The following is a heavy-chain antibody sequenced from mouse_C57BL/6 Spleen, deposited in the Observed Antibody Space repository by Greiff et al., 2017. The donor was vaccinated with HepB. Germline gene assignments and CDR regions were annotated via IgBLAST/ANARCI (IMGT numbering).Heavy chain of an antibody. J-gene: IGHJ3*01. Sequence: QVQLQQSGAELARPGASVKLSCKASGYTFTSYGISWVKQRTGQGLEWIGEIYPRSGNTYYNEKFKGKATLTADKSSSTAYMELRSLTSEDSAVYFCARIYSNLGWFAYWGQGTLVTVSA. CDR3: ARIYSNLGWFAY. CDR2: IYPRSGNT. D-gene: IGHD2-5*01. V-gene: IGHV1-81*01. CDR1: GYTFTSYG.